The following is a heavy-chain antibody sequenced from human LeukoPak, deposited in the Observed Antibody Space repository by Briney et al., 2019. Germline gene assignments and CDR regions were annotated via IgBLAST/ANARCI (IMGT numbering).Heavy chain of an antibody. V-gene: IGHV4-38-2*01. CDR1: VSSLKIHHF. J-gene: IGHJ6*03. CDR2: IFHSGSA. CDR3: ARIKSSSPYHSYHYMDL. D-gene: IGHD6-6*01. Sequence: PAETLSLTCVVSVSSLKIHHFWRWFRQPPGKGLEGSGSIFHSGSAYYNPSLKRRVTISIDTSRNQFSLKLTSVTAADTAVYYCARIKSSSPYHSYHYMDLWGKGTTVTVSS.